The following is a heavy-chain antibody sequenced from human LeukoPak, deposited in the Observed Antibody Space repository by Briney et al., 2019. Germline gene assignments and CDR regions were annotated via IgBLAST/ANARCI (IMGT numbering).Heavy chain of an antibody. J-gene: IGHJ5*02. D-gene: IGHD2-2*02. CDR1: GYSFPNYW. CDR2: IYPVDSHT. V-gene: IGHV5-51*01. Sequence: GESLKISCKGSGYSFPNYWIGWVGQMPGKGLKWMGIIYPVDSHTRYSPSFQDQVTISVDKSISTAYLQWSSLKASDTAMYYCARGPYAYTSSATLGSYNWFDPWGQGSLVTVSS. CDR3: ARGPYAYTSSATLGSYNWFDP.